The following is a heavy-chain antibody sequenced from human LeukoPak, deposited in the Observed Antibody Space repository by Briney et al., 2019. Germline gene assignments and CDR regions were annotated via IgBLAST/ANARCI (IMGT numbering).Heavy chain of an antibody. V-gene: IGHV1-2*02. D-gene: IGHD2-15*01. Sequence: GASVKVSCKASGYTFSDYYMHWVRQAPGQGLEWMGWINPKSGGTNYAQKFQGRVTMTRDTSISTAYMELSRLRSDDTAVYYCTREYCSGDSCYFAFGYWGQGTLVTVSS. CDR2: INPKSGGT. J-gene: IGHJ4*02. CDR3: TREYCSGDSCYFAFGY. CDR1: GYTFSDYY.